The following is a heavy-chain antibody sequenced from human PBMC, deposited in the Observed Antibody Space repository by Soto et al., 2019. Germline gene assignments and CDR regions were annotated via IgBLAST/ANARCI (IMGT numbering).Heavy chain of an antibody. CDR2: LKRDGRER. Sequence: GSLRLSCAASGFTFGDYWMTWVRQAPGKGLEWVANLKRDGRERYYVDSVKGRFSVSRDNAKNSLYLQMNNLRPEDTAVYYCARDVYEILGRVVRRLDPWGQGTLVTVSS. J-gene: IGHJ5*02. CDR1: GFTFGDYW. CDR3: ARDVYEILGRVVRRLDP. D-gene: IGHD2-8*01. V-gene: IGHV3-7*03.